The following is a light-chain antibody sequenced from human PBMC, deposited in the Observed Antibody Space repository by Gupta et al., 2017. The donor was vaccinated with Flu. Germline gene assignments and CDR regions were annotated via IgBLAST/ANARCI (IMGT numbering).Light chain of an antibody. CDR1: NIGSES. V-gene: IGLV3-21*03. CDR3: QLWHGDSDQYV. CDR2: DDN. Sequence: GKPARIPCGGNNIGSESVHWYQQKPGQALVLGVYDDNSRPSGIPERFSGSNFGNTATLTISRVEAGDEADYFCQLWHGDSDQYVCGSGTKVTVL. J-gene: IGLJ1*01.